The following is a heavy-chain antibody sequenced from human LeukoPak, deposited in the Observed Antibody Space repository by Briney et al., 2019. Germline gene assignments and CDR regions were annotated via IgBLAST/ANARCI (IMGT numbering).Heavy chain of an antibody. CDR1: GGSISSSSYY. CDR2: IYYSGST. Sequence: PSETLSLTCTVSGGSISSSSYYWGWIRQPPGKGLEWIGSIYYSGSTYYNPSLKSRVTISVDTSKNQFSLKLSSVTAADTAVYYCARQEAFCSSTSCYTGWFDPWGQGTLVTVSS. V-gene: IGHV4-39*01. D-gene: IGHD2-2*02. J-gene: IGHJ5*02. CDR3: ARQEAFCSSTSCYTGWFDP.